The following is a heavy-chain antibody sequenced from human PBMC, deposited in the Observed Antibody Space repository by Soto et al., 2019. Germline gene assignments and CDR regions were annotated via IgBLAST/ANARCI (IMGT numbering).Heavy chain of an antibody. CDR3: ATPWGLRYFDWLFPGSAFDI. Sequence: QVQLVQSGAEVKKPGASVKVSCKVSGYTLTELSMHWVRQAPGKGLEWMGGFDPEDGETIYAQKFQGRVTMTEDTSTDTAYMELSSLRSEDTAVYYCATPWGLRYFDWLFPGSAFDIWGQGTMVTVSS. CDR2: FDPEDGET. D-gene: IGHD3-9*01. J-gene: IGHJ3*02. V-gene: IGHV1-24*01. CDR1: GYTLTELS.